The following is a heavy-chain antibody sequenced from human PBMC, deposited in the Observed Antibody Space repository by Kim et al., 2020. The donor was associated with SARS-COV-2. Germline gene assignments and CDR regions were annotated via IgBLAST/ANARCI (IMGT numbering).Heavy chain of an antibody. CDR3: ARSPYSGSFLGDY. V-gene: IGHV1-3*01. D-gene: IGHD1-26*01. J-gene: IGHJ4*02. Sequence: SQKYQGRVTITRDTAASTAYMELSSLRSEDTAVYYCARSPYSGSFLGDYWGQGTLVTVSS.